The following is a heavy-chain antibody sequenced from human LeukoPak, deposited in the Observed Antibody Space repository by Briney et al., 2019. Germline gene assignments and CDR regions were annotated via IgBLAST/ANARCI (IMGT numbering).Heavy chain of an antibody. D-gene: IGHD2/OR15-2a*01. CDR1: GGSISTYH. CDR3: AGHHPRNTVDF. V-gene: IGHV4-59*08. CDR2: IHYSGST. J-gene: IGHJ4*02. Sequence: NASETLSLTCTVSGGSISTYHWSWIRQPPGKGLEWIGYIHYSGSTNYNPSLKSRVTISVDTSKNQLSLKLRSVTAADTAVYYCAGHHPRNTVDFWGQGTLVTVSS.